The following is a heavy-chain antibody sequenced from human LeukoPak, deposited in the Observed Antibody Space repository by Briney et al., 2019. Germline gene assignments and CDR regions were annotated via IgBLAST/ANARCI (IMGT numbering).Heavy chain of an antibody. V-gene: IGHV4-38-2*02. CDR3: ARPLHFYGGTFDY. Sequence: SETLSLTCTVSGYSISSGYYWGWIRQPPGKGLEWIGSIYHSGSTYYNPSLKSRVTISVDTSKNQFSLKLSSVTAADTAVYYCARPLHFYGGTFDYWGQGTLVTVSS. CDR1: GYSISSGYY. J-gene: IGHJ4*02. D-gene: IGHD4-23*01. CDR2: IYHSGST.